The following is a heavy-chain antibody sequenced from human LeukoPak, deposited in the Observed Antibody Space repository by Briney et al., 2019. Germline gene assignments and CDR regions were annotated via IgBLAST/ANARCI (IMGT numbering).Heavy chain of an antibody. J-gene: IGHJ6*02. CDR2: ISSSSSYI. CDR1: GFTFSSYS. CDR3: AKDYDDYVGLRHYYGMDV. V-gene: IGHV3-21*01. D-gene: IGHD4-17*01. Sequence: PGGSLRLSCAASGFTFSSYSMNWVRQAPGKGLEWVSSISSSSSYIYYADSVKGRFTISRDNAKNSLYLQMNSLRAEDTAVYYCAKDYDDYVGLRHYYGMDVWGQGTTVTVSS.